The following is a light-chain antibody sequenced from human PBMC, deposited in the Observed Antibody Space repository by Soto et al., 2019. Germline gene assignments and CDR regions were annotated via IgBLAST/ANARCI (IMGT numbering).Light chain of an antibody. J-gene: IGKJ2*01. Sequence: EIVLMQSPGTLSLSPGERATLSCRASQGVSSSYLAWYQQKPGQAPRLLIYDTSSRATGIPDRFSGSGSGTDFTLTISRLEPEDFAVYYCQQYGTSPMYTFGQGTKLEIK. CDR3: QQYGTSPMYT. CDR1: QGVSSSY. CDR2: DTS. V-gene: IGKV3-20*01.